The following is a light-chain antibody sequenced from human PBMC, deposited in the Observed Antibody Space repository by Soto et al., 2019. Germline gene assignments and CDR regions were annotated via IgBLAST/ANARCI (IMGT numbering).Light chain of an antibody. CDR2: DVS. Sequence: QSALTQPASVSGSPGQSITISCTGTSSDVGYNYVSWYQQHPGKAPKLMIYDVSNRPSGVSNRFSGSKSGNTASLTISGLQAEDEADYYCNSYTGSSTPYVFGTGTQLTVL. V-gene: IGLV2-14*03. CDR3: NSYTGSSTPYV. CDR1: SSDVGYNY. J-gene: IGLJ1*01.